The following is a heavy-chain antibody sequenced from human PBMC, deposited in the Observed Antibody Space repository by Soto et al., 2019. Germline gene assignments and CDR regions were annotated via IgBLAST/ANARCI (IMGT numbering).Heavy chain of an antibody. CDR1: GYTFTSYG. CDR2: ISAYDGNT. Sequence: ASVKVSCKASGYTFTSYGMSWVRQAPGQGLEWMGWISAYDGNTNYAQKLQGRVTMTTDTSTSTAYMELRSLRSDDTAVYYCARGPLYCSSTRCYIFEYWGQGSLVTVSS. D-gene: IGHD2-2*01. V-gene: IGHV1-18*01. CDR3: ARGPLYCSSTRCYIFEY. J-gene: IGHJ4*02.